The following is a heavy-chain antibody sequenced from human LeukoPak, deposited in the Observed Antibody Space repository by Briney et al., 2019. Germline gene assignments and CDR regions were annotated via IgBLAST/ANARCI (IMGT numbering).Heavy chain of an antibody. CDR3: ARAHQPLWFRDLRVYAMDV. D-gene: IGHD3-10*01. Sequence: ASVKASCKASGYTFTNYAIHWVRQAPGQRLEWMGWINAAKSNTKYSDQFQGRVTITRDTSASTAYMEMSSLKSENTAVYYCARAHQPLWFRDLRVYAMDVCGKGTTVTVSS. CDR1: GYTFTNYA. J-gene: IGHJ6*04. V-gene: IGHV1-3*01. CDR2: INAAKSNT.